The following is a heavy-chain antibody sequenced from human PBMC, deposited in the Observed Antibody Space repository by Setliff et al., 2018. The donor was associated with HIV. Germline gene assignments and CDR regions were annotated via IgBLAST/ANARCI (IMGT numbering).Heavy chain of an antibody. V-gene: IGHV4-34*01. Sequence: SETLSLTCAVYGGSFSGYYWSWIRQPPGKGLECIGEINHSGSTNHNPSLKSRVTISVDTSKKQFSLKLSSVTAADTAVYYCARPALGIGGGSRFDNWGQGTRVTVSS. D-gene: IGHD3-10*01. CDR3: ARPALGIGGGSRFDN. CDR2: INHSGST. J-gene: IGHJ4*02. CDR1: GGSFSGYY.